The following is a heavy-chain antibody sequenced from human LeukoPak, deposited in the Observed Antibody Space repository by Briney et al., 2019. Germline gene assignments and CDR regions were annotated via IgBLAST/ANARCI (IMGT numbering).Heavy chain of an antibody. CDR1: GFTVRSNY. J-gene: IGHJ6*04. CDR3: AELGITMIGGV. Sequence: GGSLRLSCAASGFTVRSNYMSWVRQAPGKGLERVSGFYGGGSTDYADSVKGRFTISRDNSKNTLYLQMNSLRAEDTAVCYCAELGITMIGGVWGKGTTVTISS. V-gene: IGHV3-66*01. D-gene: IGHD3-10*02. CDR2: FYGGGST.